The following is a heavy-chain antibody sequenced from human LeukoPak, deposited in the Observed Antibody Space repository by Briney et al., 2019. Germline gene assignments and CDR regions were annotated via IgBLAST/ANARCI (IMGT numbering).Heavy chain of an antibody. J-gene: IGHJ6*04. CDR3: AELGITMIGGV. V-gene: IGHV3-74*01. D-gene: IGHD3-10*02. CDR1: GFTFSSYW. Sequence: GGSLRLSCAASGFTFSSYWMHWVRQAPGKGLLWVSHINSDGSSTTYADSVKGRFTISRDNAKNTLYLQMNSLRAEDTAVYYCAELGITMIGGVWGKGTTVTISS. CDR2: INSDGSST.